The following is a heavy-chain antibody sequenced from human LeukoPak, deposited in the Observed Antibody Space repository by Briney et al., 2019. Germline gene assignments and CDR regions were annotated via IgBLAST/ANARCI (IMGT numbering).Heavy chain of an antibody. CDR3: ARSGYSSGLLSY. V-gene: IGHV4-59*01. CDR2: ISYSGST. CDR1: GGSISGSY. Sequence: SETLSLTCTVSGGSISGSYWSWIRQPPPKRLQWIGYISYSGSTNYNPSLKSRVSISVDSSKKQVFLKLSSVTAADAGMYYCARSGYSSGLLSYWGEGTLVTVS. D-gene: IGHD6-19*01. J-gene: IGHJ4*02.